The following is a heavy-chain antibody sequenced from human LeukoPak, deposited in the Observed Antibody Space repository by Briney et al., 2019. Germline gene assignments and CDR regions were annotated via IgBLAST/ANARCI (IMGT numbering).Heavy chain of an antibody. D-gene: IGHD3-22*01. CDR3: AKTDSSGYYSDY. J-gene: IGHJ4*02. CDR1: GGSISSGGYY. V-gene: IGHV4-31*03. Sequence: SSETLSLTCTVSGGSISSGGYYWGWIRQHPGKGLEWIGYIYNSGSTYYNSSLKSRVTISLDMFKNQFSLKLSSVTAADTAIYYCAKTDSSGYYSDYWGQGTLVTVSS. CDR2: IYNSGST.